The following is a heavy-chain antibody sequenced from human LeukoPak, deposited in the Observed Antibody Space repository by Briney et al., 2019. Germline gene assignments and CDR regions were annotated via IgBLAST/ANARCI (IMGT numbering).Heavy chain of an antibody. CDR2: ISTDGTTT. J-gene: IGHJ4*02. CDR1: GFTFRSHW. Sequence: GGSLRLSCAASGFTFRSHWMHWVRQVPGKGLVWVSHISTDGTTTNYADSVKGRFTISRDNAKDTLYLQMNSLRVEDTAVYYCARSVGYSSGGWGQGTLVTVSS. D-gene: IGHD2-15*01. CDR3: ARSVGYSSGG. V-gene: IGHV3-74*01.